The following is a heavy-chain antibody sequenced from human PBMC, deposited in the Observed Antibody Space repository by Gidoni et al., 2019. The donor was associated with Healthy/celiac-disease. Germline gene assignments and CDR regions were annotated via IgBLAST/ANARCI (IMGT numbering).Heavy chain of an antibody. CDR1: VYTSTGYY. J-gene: IGHJ4*02. V-gene: IGHV1-2*02. CDR3: ERGYCSGGSCDYFDY. CDR2: GNPDSGGT. D-gene: IGHD2-15*01. Sequence: QVHLLQSGAEVKKPGASVTVSCKPSVYTSTGYYMPWVRQAPGQGLEWMGWGNPDSGGTNYAQKFQGRVTMTRDTSISTAYMELSRLRSDDTAGYYCERGYCSGGSCDYFDYWGQGTLVTVSS.